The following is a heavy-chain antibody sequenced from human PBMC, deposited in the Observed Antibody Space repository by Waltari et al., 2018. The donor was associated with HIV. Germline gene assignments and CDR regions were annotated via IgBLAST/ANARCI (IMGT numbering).Heavy chain of an antibody. J-gene: IGHJ4*02. CDR3: ASESSHHVVITSGYFDY. V-gene: IGHV1-69*01. Sequence: QVQLVQSGAEVKKPGSSVKVSCKASGGTFSSYAISWVRQAPGQGLEWMRGIIPIIGTANDAQKLQGRVTITADESTSTAYMELSSLRSEDTAVYYCASESSHHVVITSGYFDYWGQGTLVTVSS. D-gene: IGHD3-22*01. CDR2: IIPIIGTA. CDR1: GGTFSSYA.